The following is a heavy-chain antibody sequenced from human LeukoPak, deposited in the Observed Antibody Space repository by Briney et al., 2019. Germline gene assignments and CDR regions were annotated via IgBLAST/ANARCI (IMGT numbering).Heavy chain of an antibody. CDR2: IYYSGST. J-gene: IGHJ5*02. CDR1: GGSISSSSYY. D-gene: IGHD2-2*02. V-gene: IGHV4-39*07. CDR3: ARDFVVGPIVVVPAAIRNNWFDP. Sequence: SETLSLTCTVSGGSISSSSYYWGWIRQPPRKGLEWIGSIYYSGSTYYNPSLKSRVTISVDTSKNQFSLKLSSVTAADTAVYYCARDFVVGPIVVVPAAIRNNWFDPWGQGTLVTVSS.